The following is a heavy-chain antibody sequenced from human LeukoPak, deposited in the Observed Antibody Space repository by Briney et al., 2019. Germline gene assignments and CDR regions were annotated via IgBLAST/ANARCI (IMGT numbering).Heavy chain of an antibody. V-gene: IGHV1-18*01. J-gene: IGHJ4*02. D-gene: IGHD4-17*01. CDR1: GYTFTSYG. CDR2: ISAYNGNT. CDR3: ARVGDYGGYGSGLDY. Sequence: ASVRVSCKASGYTFTSYGISWVRQAPGQGLEWMGWISAYNGNTNYAQKFQGRVTMTTDTSTSTAYMELRSLRSDDTAVYYCARVGDYGGYGSGLDYWGQGTLVTVSS.